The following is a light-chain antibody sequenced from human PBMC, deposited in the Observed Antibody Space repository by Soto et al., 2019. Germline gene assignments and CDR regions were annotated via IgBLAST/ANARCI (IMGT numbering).Light chain of an antibody. J-gene: IGKJ1*01. V-gene: IGKV1-5*03. CDR3: QHYHSYSEA. Sequence: DILLTQSPATLSSSVGDRVIISCRASQSISTWLAWYQQRPGKAPNLRIYKASTLQSGVPSRFSGSGSGTDFTLTISSLHPEDFATYYCQHYHSYSEAFGQGTKVDIK. CDR2: KAS. CDR1: QSISTW.